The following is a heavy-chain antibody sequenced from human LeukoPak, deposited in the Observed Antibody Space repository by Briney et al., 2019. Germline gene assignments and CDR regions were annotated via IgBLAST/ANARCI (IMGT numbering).Heavy chain of an antibody. CDR1: GFTFSYYE. V-gene: IGHV3-48*03. D-gene: IGHD6-13*01. CDR3: ARDPRYSSSWYNWFDP. Sequence: PEGSLRLSCVASGFTFSYYEMNWVRQAPGKGLEWISYISSGGSSIYYADSVKGRFTISRDNAKNSLYLQMNSLRAEDTAVYYCARDPRYSSSWYNWFDPWGQGTLVTVSS. CDR2: ISSGGSSI. J-gene: IGHJ5*02.